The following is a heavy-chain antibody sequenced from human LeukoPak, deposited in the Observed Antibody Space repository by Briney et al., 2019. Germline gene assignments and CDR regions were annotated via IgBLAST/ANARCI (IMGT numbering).Heavy chain of an antibody. Sequence: GASVKVSRKASGGTFSSYAISWVRQAPGQGLEWMGGIIPIFGTANYAQKFQGRVTITADESTSTAYMELSSLRSEDTAVYYCARGGSGYSYGYVRYYGMDVWGQGTTVTVSS. V-gene: IGHV1-69*13. CDR1: GGTFSSYA. CDR2: IIPIFGTA. CDR3: ARGGSGYSYGYVRYYGMDV. J-gene: IGHJ6*02. D-gene: IGHD5-18*01.